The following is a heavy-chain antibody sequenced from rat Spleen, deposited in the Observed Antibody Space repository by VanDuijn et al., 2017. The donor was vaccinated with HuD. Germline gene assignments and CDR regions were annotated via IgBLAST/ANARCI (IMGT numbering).Heavy chain of an antibody. Sequence: EVQLVESGGGLVQPGRSMKLSCAASGFTFSSFPMAWVRQTPTKGLEWVASISTGGDNTHYRHSVKGRFTISRDNVKNTQYLQMDSLRSEDTATYYCARLGYNPFDSWGQGVMVTVSS. J-gene: IGHJ2*01. CDR1: GFTFSSFP. CDR2: ISTGGDNT. CDR3: ARLGYNPFDS. D-gene: IGHD1-5*01. V-gene: IGHV5S14*01.